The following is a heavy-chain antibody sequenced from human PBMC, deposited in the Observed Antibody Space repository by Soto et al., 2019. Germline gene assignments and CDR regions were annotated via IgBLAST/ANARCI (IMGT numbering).Heavy chain of an antibody. CDR3: ARSIRAYSNYDLAY. J-gene: IGHJ4*02. D-gene: IGHD4-4*01. CDR2: ISSGSSDI. CDR1: GFTFNSYS. V-gene: IGHV3-21*01. Sequence: GGSLRLSCAASGFTFNSYSMNWVRQAPGKGLEWVSSISSGSSDIYYADSVRGRFTISRDNAKNSLYLQMNSLRAEDTAVYYCARSIRAYSNYDLAYWDQGTLVTVSS.